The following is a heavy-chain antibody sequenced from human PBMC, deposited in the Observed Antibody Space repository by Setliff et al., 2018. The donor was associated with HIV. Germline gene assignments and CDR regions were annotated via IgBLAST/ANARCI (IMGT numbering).Heavy chain of an antibody. CDR1: GGSFSGYY. V-gene: IGHV4-34*01. D-gene: IGHD1-26*01. J-gene: IGHJ4*02. CDR2: INHSGST. CDR3: AGGPGTTSIDY. Sequence: KTSETLSLTCAVYGGSFSGYYWSWIRQPPGKGLEWIGEINHSGSTNHNMSLWSRVAMSLDASRNQFSLELISVTAADTAVYYCAGGPGTTSIDYWAQGTLVTVSS.